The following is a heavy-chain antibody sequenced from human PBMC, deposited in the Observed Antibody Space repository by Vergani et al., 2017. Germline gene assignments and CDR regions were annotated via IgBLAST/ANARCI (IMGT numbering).Heavy chain of an antibody. Sequence: EVQLVQSGAEVKKPGESLKISCEGSGYTFTDYWVGWVRQKPGKGLEWMGVVYARDSITRYSLSFEGQVTISADKSINTAYLEWDSLRASDSAMYYCARHAVVVPAAMPPFWEHYYYGMDVWGQXP. J-gene: IGHJ6*02. CDR2: VYARDSIT. CDR1: GYTFTDYW. D-gene: IGHD2-2*01. V-gene: IGHV5-51*01. CDR3: ARHAVVVPAAMPPFWEHYYYGMDV.